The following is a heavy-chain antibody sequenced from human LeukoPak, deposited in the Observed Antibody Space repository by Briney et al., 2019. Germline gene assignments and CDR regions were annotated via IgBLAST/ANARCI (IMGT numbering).Heavy chain of an antibody. J-gene: IGHJ4*02. D-gene: IGHD6-13*01. CDR1: GFNFCNYV. Sequence: GALRLSCLGSGFNFCNYVMRWVRQAPGKGLEWVLFFRGSGGRGATYYTDSVKGRFTISRDNAKNTMYLQMNSLSGEDTAIYYCAKDIAASGLPRIFDFWGQGTLVTVSS. CDR3: AKDIAASGLPRIFDF. V-gene: IGHV3-23*01. CDR2: FRGSGGRGAT.